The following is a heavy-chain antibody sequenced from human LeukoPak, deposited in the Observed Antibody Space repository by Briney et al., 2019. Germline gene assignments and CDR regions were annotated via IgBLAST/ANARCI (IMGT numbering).Heavy chain of an antibody. CDR3: ARRAGGYSHPYDY. CDR1: GYTFTSYY. D-gene: IGHD4-23*01. V-gene: IGHV1-46*01. J-gene: IGHJ4*02. CDR2: INPSGGST. Sequence: GASVKVSCKASGYTFTSYYMHWVRQAPGQGLELMGIINPSGGSTSYAQTFQGRVTMTRDMSTSTVYMELSSLRSEDTAVYYCARRAGGYSHPYDYWGQGTLVTVSS.